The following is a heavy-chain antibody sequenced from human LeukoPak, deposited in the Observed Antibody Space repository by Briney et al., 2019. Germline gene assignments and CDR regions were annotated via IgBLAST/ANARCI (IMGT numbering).Heavy chain of an antibody. CDR2: INPSGGST. J-gene: IGHJ4*02. V-gene: IGHV1-46*01. D-gene: IGHD2-2*02. CDR3: AREEGAGYCSSTSCYTATVITN. CDR1: GYTFTSYY. Sequence: ASVKVSCKAPGYTFTSYYMHWVRQAPGQGLEWMGIINPSGGSTSYAQKFQGRVTMTRDTSTSTVYMELSSLRSEDTAVYYCAREEGAGYCSSTSCYTATVITNWGQGTLVTVSS.